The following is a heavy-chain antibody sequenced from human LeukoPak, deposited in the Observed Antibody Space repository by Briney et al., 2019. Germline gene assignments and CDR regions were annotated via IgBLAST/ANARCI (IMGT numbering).Heavy chain of an antibody. CDR1: GFTFSDYY. J-gene: IGHJ3*02. D-gene: IGHD6-13*01. V-gene: IGHV3-11*06. CDR3: ARDHSSSWYAAGAFDI. Sequence: GSLRLSCAASGFTFSDYYMSWLRQAPGKGLEWVSYISSSSSYTNYADSVKGRFTISRDNAKNSLYLQMNSLRAEDTAVYYCARDHSSSWYAAGAFDIWGQGTMVTVSS. CDR2: ISSSSSYT.